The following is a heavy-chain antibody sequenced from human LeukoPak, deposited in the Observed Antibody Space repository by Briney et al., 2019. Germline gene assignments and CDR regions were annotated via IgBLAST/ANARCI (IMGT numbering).Heavy chain of an antibody. Sequence: SVEVSCKASGGTFSSYAISWVRQAPGQGLEWMGRIIPILGIANYAQKFQGRVTITADKSTSTAYMELSSLRSEDTAVYYCARGYYDSSGYYPDYWGQGTLVTVSS. D-gene: IGHD3-22*01. V-gene: IGHV1-69*04. J-gene: IGHJ4*02. CDR3: ARGYYDSSGYYPDY. CDR2: IIPILGIA. CDR1: GGTFSSYA.